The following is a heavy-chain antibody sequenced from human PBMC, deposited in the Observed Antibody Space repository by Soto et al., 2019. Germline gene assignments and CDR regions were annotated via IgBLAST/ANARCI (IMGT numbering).Heavy chain of an antibody. CDR1: GGSFSGYY. J-gene: IGHJ6*02. V-gene: IGHV4-34*01. Sequence: SETLSLTCAVYGGSFSGYYWSWIRQPPGKGLEWIGEINHSGSTNYNPSLKSRVTISVDTSKNQFSLKLSSVTAADTAVYYCARTWVYYYYGMDVWGQGTTVTVSS. CDR2: INHSGST. CDR3: ARTWVYYYYGMDV. D-gene: IGHD3-16*01.